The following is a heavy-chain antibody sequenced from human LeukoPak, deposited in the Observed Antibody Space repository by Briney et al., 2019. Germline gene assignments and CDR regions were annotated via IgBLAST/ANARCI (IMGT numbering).Heavy chain of an antibody. CDR2: IIPIFGTA. Sequence: SVTVSCMASGGTFSSYAISWVRRAPGQGLGWMGGIIPIFGTANYAQKFQGRVTITADESTSTAYMELSSLRSEDTAVYYCARATVHYDYVWGSYRNYYYYGMDVWGQGTTVTVSS. CDR3: ARATVHYDYVWGSYRNYYYYGMDV. J-gene: IGHJ6*02. D-gene: IGHD3-16*02. V-gene: IGHV1-69*01. CDR1: GGTFSSYA.